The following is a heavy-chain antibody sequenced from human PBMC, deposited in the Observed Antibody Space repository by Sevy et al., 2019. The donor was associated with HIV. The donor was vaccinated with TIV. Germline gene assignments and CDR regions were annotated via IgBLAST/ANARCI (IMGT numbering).Heavy chain of an antibody. CDR3: ARSIGEGPLRFLECLLPGDY. J-gene: IGHJ4*02. CDR1: GFTFSAYN. CDR2: ISSSSDYK. Sequence: GGSLRLSCAASGFTFSAYNMIGVRRAPRKGLEWVSSISSSSDYKYYADSMKGRFTISRDNAKNSLSLQMDSLRAEDTAVYYCARSIGEGPLRFLECLLPGDYWGQGTLVTVSS. D-gene: IGHD3-3*01. V-gene: IGHV3-21*01.